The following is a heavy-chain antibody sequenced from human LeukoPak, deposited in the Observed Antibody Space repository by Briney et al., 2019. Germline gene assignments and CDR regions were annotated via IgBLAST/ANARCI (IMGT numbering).Heavy chain of an antibody. CDR1: GFTFDDYG. D-gene: IGHD6-13*01. Sequence: PGGSLRLSCAASGFTFDDYGMSWVRQAPGKGLEWVSGINWNGGSTGYADSVKGRFTISRDNAKNSLYLQMNSLRAEDTALYYCASDIAAAGTSGAFDIWGQGTMVTVSS. CDR3: ASDIAAAGTSGAFDI. V-gene: IGHV3-20*04. CDR2: INWNGGST. J-gene: IGHJ3*02.